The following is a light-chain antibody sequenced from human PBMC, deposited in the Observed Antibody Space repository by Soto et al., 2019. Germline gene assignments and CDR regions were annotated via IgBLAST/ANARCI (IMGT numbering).Light chain of an antibody. CDR2: DTF. CDR1: QSVGNS. CDR3: HQRADWPPVT. Sequence: EIVLTQSPATLSLSPGERVTLSCRASQSVGNSLGWYQQKPGQAPRLLIYDTFNRATGIPARFSGSGSGTDFSLTISSLEPENFAAYYCHQRADWPPVTFGQGTKLQSK. J-gene: IGKJ2*01. V-gene: IGKV3-11*01.